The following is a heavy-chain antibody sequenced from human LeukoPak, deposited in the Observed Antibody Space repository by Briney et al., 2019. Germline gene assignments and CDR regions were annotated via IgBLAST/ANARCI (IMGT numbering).Heavy chain of an antibody. Sequence: GGSLRLSCAASGFTFSSYSMSWVRQAPGKGLEWVAGINVHGNTYYAASLNGRFTISRDNSRNTLYLQMNSLRADDTAVYYCAKVPVWQQLVDYWGQGTLVTVSS. CDR2: INVHGNT. CDR1: GFTFSSYS. CDR3: AKVPVWQQLVDY. D-gene: IGHD6-13*01. V-gene: IGHV3-23*01. J-gene: IGHJ4*02.